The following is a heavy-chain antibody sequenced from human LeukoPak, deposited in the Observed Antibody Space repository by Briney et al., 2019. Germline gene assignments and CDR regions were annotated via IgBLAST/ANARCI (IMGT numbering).Heavy chain of an antibody. CDR1: GGSFSGYY. CDR3: AMQTGNGGLGY. Sequence: SETLSLTCAVYGGSFSGYYWSWIRQPPGKGLEWIGEINHSGSTNYNPSLKSRVTISVDTSKNQFSLKLSSVTAADTAVYYCAMQTGNGGLGYWGQGTLVTVSS. CDR2: INHSGST. D-gene: IGHD1-1*01. J-gene: IGHJ4*02. V-gene: IGHV4-34*01.